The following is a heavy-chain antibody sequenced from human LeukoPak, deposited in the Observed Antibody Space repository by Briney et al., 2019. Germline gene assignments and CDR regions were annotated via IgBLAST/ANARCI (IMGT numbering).Heavy chain of an antibody. CDR3: AKGPNFYSWRALDY. Sequence: GGSLTLSCAASDSSFRSHDMSWVRQTSEKGLEWVSSIAADDASFYADSVRGRFTISRDKSQNILYLQIKSLRADDTAIYYCAKGPNFYSWRALDYWGQGSLVTVSS. D-gene: IGHD3-3*01. V-gene: IGHV3-23*01. CDR2: IAADDAS. J-gene: IGHJ4*02. CDR1: DSSFRSHD.